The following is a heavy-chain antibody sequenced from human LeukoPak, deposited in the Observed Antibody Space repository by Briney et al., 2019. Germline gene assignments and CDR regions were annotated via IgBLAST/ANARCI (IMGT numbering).Heavy chain of an antibody. CDR1: GFTFNGYG. CDR2: IASDGSST. V-gene: IGHV3-74*01. Sequence: GGSLRLSCAASGFTFNGYGMHWVRQAPGKGLVWVSRIASDGSSTTYADSVKGRFSISRDNAKNTLYLQMNSLRVEDTAVYYCARGRPHGNDYWGQGTLVTVSS. J-gene: IGHJ4*02. D-gene: IGHD4-23*01. CDR3: ARGRPHGNDY.